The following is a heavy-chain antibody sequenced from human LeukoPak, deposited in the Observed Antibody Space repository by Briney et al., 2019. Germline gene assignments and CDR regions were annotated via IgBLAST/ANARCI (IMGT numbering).Heavy chain of an antibody. J-gene: IGHJ5*02. CDR1: GFTFSSYS. V-gene: IGHV3-21*01. CDR2: ISSSSSYI. CDR3: ARTGDYDILTGLNWFDP. Sequence: PGGSLRLSCAAFGFTFSSYSMNWVRQAPGKGLEWVSSISSSSSYIYYADSVKGRFTISRDNAKNSLYLQMNSLRAEDTAVYYCARTGDYDILTGLNWFDPWGQGTLVTVSS. D-gene: IGHD3-9*01.